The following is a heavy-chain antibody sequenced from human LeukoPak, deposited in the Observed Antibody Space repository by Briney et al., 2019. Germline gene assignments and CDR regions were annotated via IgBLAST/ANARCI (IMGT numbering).Heavy chain of an antibody. V-gene: IGHV3-21*01. D-gene: IGHD1-14*01. J-gene: IGHJ5*02. CDR3: ARDTTVLVGTPNWFDP. CDR1: GFTFSSYS. Sequence: GGSLRLSCAASGFTFSSYSMNWVRQAPGKGLEWVSSISSSSSYIYYADSVKGRFTISRDNAKNSLYLQMNSLRAEDTAVYYCARDTTVLVGTPNWFDPWGQGTLVTVSS. CDR2: ISSSSSYI.